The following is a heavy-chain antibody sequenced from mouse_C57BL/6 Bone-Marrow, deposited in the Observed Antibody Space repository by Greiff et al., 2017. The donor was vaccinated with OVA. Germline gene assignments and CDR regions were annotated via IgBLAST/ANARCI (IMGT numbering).Heavy chain of an antibody. CDR1: GFTFSSYT. Sequence: EVKLVESGGGLVKPGGSLKLSCAASGFTFSSYTMSWVHQTPEKRLEWVATISGGGGNTYYPDSVKGRFTISRDNAKNTLYLQMSSLRSEDTALYYCARTYYYCGSSWFAHWGQGTLVTVSA. CDR3: ARTYYYCGSSWFAH. D-gene: IGHD1-1*01. CDR2: ISGGGGNT. V-gene: IGHV5-9*01. J-gene: IGHJ3*01.